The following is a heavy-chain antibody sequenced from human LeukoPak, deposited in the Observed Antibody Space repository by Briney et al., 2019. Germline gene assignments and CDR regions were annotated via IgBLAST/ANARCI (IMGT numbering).Heavy chain of an antibody. J-gene: IGHJ4*02. V-gene: IGHV4-59*01. CDR2: IYYSGTT. Sequence: SETLSLTCTVSGGSISSYYWIWIRQPPGKGLEWIGYIYYSGTTNYNPSLKSRVTISVDTSKNQFSLKLSSVTAADTAVYYCARNYDSSGYTTFGYWGQGTLVTVS. D-gene: IGHD3-22*01. CDR3: ARNYDSSGYTTFGY. CDR1: GGSISSYY.